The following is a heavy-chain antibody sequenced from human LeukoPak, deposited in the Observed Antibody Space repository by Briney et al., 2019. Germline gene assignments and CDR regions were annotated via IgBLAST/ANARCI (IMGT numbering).Heavy chain of an antibody. J-gene: IGHJ4*02. CDR3: AKGPLIEVAGTTWDY. CDR1: GFTFSSYA. D-gene: IGHD6-19*01. CDR2: ISGSGGST. Sequence: GGSLRLSCVVSGFTFSSYAMGWVRQAPGKRLEWVSAISGSGGSTYYADSVKGRFTISRHNSKNTLYLQMNSLSADDTAVYYCAKGPLIEVAGTTWDYWGQGTLVTVSS. V-gene: IGHV3-23*01.